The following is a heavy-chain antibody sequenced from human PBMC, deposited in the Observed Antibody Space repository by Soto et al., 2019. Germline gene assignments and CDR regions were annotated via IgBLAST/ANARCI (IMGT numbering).Heavy chain of an antibody. D-gene: IGHD5-18*01. CDR3: ARHGAIYSNSWYDFDY. J-gene: IGHJ4*02. CDR1: GGSISNYY. Sequence: SETLSLTCTVSGGSISNYYWSWIRQPTGKGLEWVGYMFNGASANYNPSLKSRVAISVDMSQNQFSLKLTSVTAADTSVYYCARHGAIYSNSWYDFDYWGQGTLVTVSS. V-gene: IGHV4-59*08. CDR2: MFNGASA.